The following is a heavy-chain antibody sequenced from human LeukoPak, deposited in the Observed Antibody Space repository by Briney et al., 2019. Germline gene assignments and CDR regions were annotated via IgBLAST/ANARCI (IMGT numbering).Heavy chain of an antibody. CDR2: ISGSGGST. J-gene: IGHJ4*02. CDR3: AKGVVPAAYRYYFDY. D-gene: IGHD2-2*01. CDR1: GFTFSSYA. Sequence: GGSLRLSCAASGFTFSSYAMSWVRQAPGKGLEWASSISGSGGSTYYTDSVKGRFTISRDNSKNTLHLRMNSLRAEDTAVYYCAKGVVPAAYRYYFDYWGLGTLVTVSS. V-gene: IGHV3-23*01.